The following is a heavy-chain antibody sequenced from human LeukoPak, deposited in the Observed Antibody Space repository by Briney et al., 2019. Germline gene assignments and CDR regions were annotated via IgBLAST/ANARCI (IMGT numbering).Heavy chain of an antibody. CDR1: GYTSTNFY. CDR2: INPSGGST. D-gene: IGHD2-2*01. Sequence: ASVKVSCKASGYTSTNFYMHWVRQAPGQGLEWMGIINPSGGSTSYAQKFQDRVTMTRDTSTSTVYMELSSLRSEDTAVYYCARRPSLVVPAARDYYYYYGMDAWGQGTTVTVSS. V-gene: IGHV1-46*01. J-gene: IGHJ6*02. CDR3: ARRPSLVVPAARDYYYYYGMDA.